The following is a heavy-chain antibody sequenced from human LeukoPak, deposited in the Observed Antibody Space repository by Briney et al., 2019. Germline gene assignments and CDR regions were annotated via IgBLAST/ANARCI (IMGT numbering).Heavy chain of an antibody. D-gene: IGHD3-10*01. CDR1: GGSISSGSYY. CDR3: ITMVRGVIINC. CDR2: FYTSGST. V-gene: IGHV4-61*02. Sequence: PSETLSLTCTVSGGSISSGSYYWSWIRQPAGKGLEWIGRFYTSGSTNYNPSLKSRVTISVDTSKNQFSLKLSSVTAADTAVYYCITMVRGVIINCWGQGTLVTVSS. J-gene: IGHJ4*02.